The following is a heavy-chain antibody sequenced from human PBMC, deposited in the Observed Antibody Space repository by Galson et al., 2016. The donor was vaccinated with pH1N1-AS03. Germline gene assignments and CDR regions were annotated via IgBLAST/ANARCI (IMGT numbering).Heavy chain of an antibody. D-gene: IGHD4-17*01. Sequence: PALVTPPQTLTLTCTFSGFSLSTSGVGVGWIRQAPGKALEWLAIIYWNDDIRYSPSLRNRLTITKDTSKSQVVLTMTNMDPVDTATYFSARAYYGDFADWFDPWGQGTLVTVSS. CDR3: ARAYYGDFADWFDP. CDR2: IYWNDDI. CDR1: GFSLSTSGVG. V-gene: IGHV2-5*01. J-gene: IGHJ5*02.